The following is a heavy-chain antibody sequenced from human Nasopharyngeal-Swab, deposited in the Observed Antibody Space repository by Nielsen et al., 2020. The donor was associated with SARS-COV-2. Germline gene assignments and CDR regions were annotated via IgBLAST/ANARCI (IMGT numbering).Heavy chain of an antibody. D-gene: IGHD1-26*01. J-gene: IGHJ4*02. Sequence: GGSLRLSCAASGFTFSNYAMIWVRQAPGKGLDWVSGISVSGGNTYHTDSVKGRFTISRDNPKNTLYLQMNSLRAEDTAVYYCAKEQRGGSYFDYWGQGTLVTVSS. CDR3: AKEQRGGSYFDY. V-gene: IGHV3-23*01. CDR2: ISVSGGNT. CDR1: GFTFSNYA.